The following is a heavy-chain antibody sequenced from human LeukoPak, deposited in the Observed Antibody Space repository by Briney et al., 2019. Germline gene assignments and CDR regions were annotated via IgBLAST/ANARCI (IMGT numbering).Heavy chain of an antibody. D-gene: IGHD3-10*01. V-gene: IGHV3-21*01. CDR2: ISSSDTYI. Sequence: GGSLRLSCAASGFTFSSYSMNWVRQAPGKGLEWVSSISSSDTYIYHADSVKGRFTISRDNAKSSLFLQMNSLRAEDTAVYYCARDGGATMVRGVATYDSWGQGTLVTVSS. CDR1: GFTFSSYS. CDR3: ARDGGATMVRGVATYDS. J-gene: IGHJ4*02.